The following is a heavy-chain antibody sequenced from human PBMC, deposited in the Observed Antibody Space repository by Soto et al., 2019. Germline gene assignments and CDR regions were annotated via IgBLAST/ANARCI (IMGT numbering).Heavy chain of an antibody. V-gene: IGHV1-8*01. Sequence: QVQLVQSGAEVKKPGASVKVSCTASGYTFTSYGTNWVREATGQGLEWMGWMNPNSGNTGYAQKFQGRVTITRNTAISTGYMELSTLRSDDTAVYYCARGIGLDHPHFDYWGQGTLVTVSS. D-gene: IGHD1-1*01. CDR2: MNPNSGNT. CDR1: GYTFTSYG. CDR3: ARGIGLDHPHFDY. J-gene: IGHJ4*02.